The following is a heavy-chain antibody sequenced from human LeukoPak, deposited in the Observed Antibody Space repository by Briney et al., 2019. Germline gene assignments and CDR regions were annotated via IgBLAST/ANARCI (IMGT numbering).Heavy chain of an antibody. CDR1: GYTFTSYY. J-gene: IGHJ3*02. V-gene: IGHV1-2*02. D-gene: IGHD3-22*01. CDR2: INPNSGGT. Sequence: ASVKVSCKASGYTFTSYYMHWVRQAPGQGLEWMGWINPNSGGTNYAQKFQGRVTMTRDTSISTAYMELSRLRSDDTAVYYCARDFSSGYYGAFDIWGQGTMVTVSS. CDR3: ARDFSSGYYGAFDI.